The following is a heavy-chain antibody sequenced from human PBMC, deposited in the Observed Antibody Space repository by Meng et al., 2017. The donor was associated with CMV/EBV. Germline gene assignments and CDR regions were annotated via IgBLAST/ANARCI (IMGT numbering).Heavy chain of an antibody. CDR3: AGESTIFGVVIPNYYYYGMDV. CDR2: ISSSSSYI. V-gene: IGHV3-21*01. Sequence: GESLKISCAASGFTFSSYSMNWVRQTPGKGLEWVSSISSSSSYIYYADSVKGRFTISRDNAKNSLYLQMNSLRAEDTAVYYCAGESTIFGVVIPNYYYYGMDVWGQGTTVTVSS. J-gene: IGHJ6*02. CDR1: GFTFSSYS. D-gene: IGHD3-3*01.